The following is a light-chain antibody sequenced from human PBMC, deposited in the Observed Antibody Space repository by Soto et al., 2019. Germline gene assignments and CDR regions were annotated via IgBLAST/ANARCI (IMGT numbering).Light chain of an antibody. Sequence: SVLTQPPSMSAAPGQKVTISCSGSSFNVGSNYVSWYQQLPGTAPKLLIYDNSRRPSGIPDRISGSKSGTSATLGITGLQTGDEADYYCGTWDDSLNAGVFGGGTKVTVL. CDR2: DNS. J-gene: IGLJ2*01. CDR3: GTWDDSLNAGV. CDR1: SFNVGSNY. V-gene: IGLV1-51*01.